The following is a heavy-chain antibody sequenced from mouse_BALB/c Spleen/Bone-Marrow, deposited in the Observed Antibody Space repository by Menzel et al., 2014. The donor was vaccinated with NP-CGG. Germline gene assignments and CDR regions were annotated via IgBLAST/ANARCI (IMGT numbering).Heavy chain of an antibody. V-gene: IGHV5-4*02. J-gene: IGHJ1*01. CDR1: GFTFSDYY. CDR2: ISDGGSYT. Sequence: EVQLVESGGGLVKPGGSLKLSCAASGFTFSDYYMYWVRQTPEKRLEWVATISDGGSYTYYPGSVEGRFTISRDNAKNNLYLQMSSLGSEDTAMYFCSRDYYGMYFDVWGAGTTVTVSS. CDR3: SRDYYGMYFDV. D-gene: IGHD1-1*01.